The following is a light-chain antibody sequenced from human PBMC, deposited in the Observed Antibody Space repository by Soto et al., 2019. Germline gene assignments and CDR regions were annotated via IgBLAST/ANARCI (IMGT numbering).Light chain of an antibody. CDR1: QSVSSSF. Sequence: EIVLTQSPGTLSLSPGERATLSCRASQSVSSSFLAWYQQKPGQAPRLLIYGASSRATGIPDRFSGSGSGTHFTLTISILEPEDVAVYYCQQDGSSPLTFGGGTKVEIK. J-gene: IGKJ4*01. CDR2: GAS. CDR3: QQDGSSPLT. V-gene: IGKV3-20*01.